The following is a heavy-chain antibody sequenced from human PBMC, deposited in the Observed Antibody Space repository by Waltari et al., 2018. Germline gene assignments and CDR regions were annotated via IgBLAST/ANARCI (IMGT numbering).Heavy chain of an antibody. V-gene: IGHV3-30*01. CDR2: SSNDGTDK. Sequence: QVQLVESGGGVVQPGKSLRLPCPASALVFTIFTVPWVRQAPGKGLEWVALSSNDGTDKKYADSVRGRFTIARDSSAKTVYLRMDSLRPDDTALYFCAGDDPRWYPDAFDFWGQGTVVTVSS. D-gene: IGHD2-15*01. J-gene: IGHJ3*01. CDR1: ALVFTIFT. CDR3: AGDDPRWYPDAFDF.